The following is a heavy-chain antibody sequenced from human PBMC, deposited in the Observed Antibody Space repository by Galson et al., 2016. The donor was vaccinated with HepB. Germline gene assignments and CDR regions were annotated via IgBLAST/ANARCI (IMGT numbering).Heavy chain of an antibody. J-gene: IGHJ4*02. D-gene: IGHD2-15*01. CDR2: IYWDDDK. Sequence: RALVKPTQTLTLTCTFSGFSLTTSGVGVGWIRQPPGKALEWLALIYWDDDKRYSPSLKSRLTITKDTSKNQVVLTMTNMDPLDTATYYWERRYCSGGGCYVFDYWGQGTLVTVSS. CDR1: GFSLTTSGVG. CDR3: ERRYCSGGGCYVFDY. V-gene: IGHV2-5*02.